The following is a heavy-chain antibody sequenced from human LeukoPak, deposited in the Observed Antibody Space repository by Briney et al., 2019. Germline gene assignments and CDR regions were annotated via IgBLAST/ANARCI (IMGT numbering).Heavy chain of an antibody. CDR2: TYYRSKWYN. V-gene: IGHV6-1*01. J-gene: IGHJ4*02. D-gene: IGHD5/OR15-5a*01. CDR3: ARGVSGILDY. Sequence: SQTLSLTCAISGDSVSSNTAAWNWIRQSPSRGLEWLGRTYYRSKWYNDYAVSVKIRITFNADTSKNQFSLQLNSVTPEDTAVYFCARGVSGILDYWRQGTLVTVSS. CDR1: GDSVSSNTAA.